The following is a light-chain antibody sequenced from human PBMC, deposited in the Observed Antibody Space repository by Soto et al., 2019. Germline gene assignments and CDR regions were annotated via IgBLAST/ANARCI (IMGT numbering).Light chain of an antibody. CDR3: QHHGILPLVN. Sequence: IVLTQSPDTLSLSPGERATLSCRARQSVSSSYLAWYPHKHGQAPRLLIYAASSRATGSPDRFSGSGSGPDFTLTISSLEAEDLAVYYWQHHGILPLVNFVHGTRLEIK. CDR1: QSVSSSY. V-gene: IGKV3-20*01. CDR2: AAS. J-gene: IGKJ5*01.